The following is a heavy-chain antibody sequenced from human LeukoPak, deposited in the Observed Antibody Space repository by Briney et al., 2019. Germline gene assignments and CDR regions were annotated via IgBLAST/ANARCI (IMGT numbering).Heavy chain of an antibody. CDR1: GYSFTTYW. J-gene: IGHJ3*02. V-gene: IGHV5-51*01. CDR2: IYPGDSDT. CDR3: ARGRDEREYKDIFDI. D-gene: IGHD2-15*01. Sequence: GESLKISCKGSGYSFTTYWIGWVRQMPGKGLEWMGIIYPGDSDTRYSPSFQGQVTISADKSISTAYLQWSSLKASDTAMYYLARGRDEREYKDIFDIWGQGKMVTVSS.